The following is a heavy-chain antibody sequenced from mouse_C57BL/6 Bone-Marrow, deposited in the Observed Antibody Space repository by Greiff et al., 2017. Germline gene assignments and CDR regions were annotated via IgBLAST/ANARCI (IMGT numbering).Heavy chain of an antibody. CDR1: GFSLTSYG. CDR3: ASYVGCPALFAY. J-gene: IGHJ3*01. CDR2: IWSGGST. D-gene: IGHD2-3*01. V-gene: IGHV2-2*01. Sequence: VQRVESGPGLVQPSQSLSITCTVSGFSLTSYGVHWVRQSPGKGLEWLGVIWSGGSTDYNAAFISRLSISKDNSKSQVFFKMNSLQADATAIYYCASYVGCPALFAYWGQGTLVTVSA.